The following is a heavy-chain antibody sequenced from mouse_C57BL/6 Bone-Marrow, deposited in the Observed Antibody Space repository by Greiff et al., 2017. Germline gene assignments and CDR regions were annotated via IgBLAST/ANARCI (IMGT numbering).Heavy chain of an antibody. CDR2: IPPNSGST. V-gene: IGHV1-64*01. CDR1: VYTFTSYW. Sequence: VPLQQPGAALVTPGASVTLSCKASVYTFTSYWMHWVKQRPGQGLEWLGMIPPNSGSTNYNEKLKSKATLTVDKSSSTAYMQLSSLTSEDSAVYYCARVSMDYWGQGTSVTVSS. J-gene: IGHJ4*01. CDR3: ARVSMDY.